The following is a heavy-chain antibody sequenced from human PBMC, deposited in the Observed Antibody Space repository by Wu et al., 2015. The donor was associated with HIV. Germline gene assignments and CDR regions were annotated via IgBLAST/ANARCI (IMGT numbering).Heavy chain of an antibody. J-gene: IGHJ5*02. CDR1: GYTLTELS. Sequence: QVQLVQSGAEVKKPGASVKVSCKVSGYTLTELSMHWVRQAPGKGLEWMGGFDPEDGETIYAQKFQGRVTMTEDTSTDTAYMELSSLRSEDTAVYYCATVAYCGGDCYSFFWFDPWAREPWSPSPQ. CDR3: ATVAYCGGDCYSFFWFDP. CDR2: FDPEDGET. D-gene: IGHD2-21*02. V-gene: IGHV1-24*01.